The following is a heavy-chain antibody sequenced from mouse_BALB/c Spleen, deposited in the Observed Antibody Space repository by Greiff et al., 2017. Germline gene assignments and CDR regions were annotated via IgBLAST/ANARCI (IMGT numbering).Heavy chain of an antibody. CDR2: IWSDGST. CDR1: GFSLTSYG. Sequence: QVQLQQSGPDLVAPSQSLSITCTVSGFSLTSYGVHWVRQPPGKGLEWLVVIWSDGSTTYNSALKSRLSISKDNSKSQVFLKMNSLQTDDTAMYYCARHSSGYYYAMDYWGQGTSVTVSS. J-gene: IGHJ4*01. V-gene: IGHV2-6-2*01. D-gene: IGHD3-1*01. CDR3: ARHSSGYYYAMDY.